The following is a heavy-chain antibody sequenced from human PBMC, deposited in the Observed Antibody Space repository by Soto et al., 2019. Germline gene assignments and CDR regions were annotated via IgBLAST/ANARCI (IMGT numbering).Heavy chain of an antibody. CDR1: GFTFSSYA. V-gene: IGHV3-23*01. J-gene: IGHJ5*02. Sequence: GGSLRLSCAASGFTFSSYAMSWVRQAPGKGLEWVSAISGSGGSTYYADSVKGRFTISRDNSKNTLYLQMNSLRAEDTAVSYCAKDLGRWLVRPPREYNWFDPWGQGTLVTVSS. CDR3: AKDLGRWLVRPPREYNWFDP. CDR2: ISGSGGST. D-gene: IGHD6-19*01.